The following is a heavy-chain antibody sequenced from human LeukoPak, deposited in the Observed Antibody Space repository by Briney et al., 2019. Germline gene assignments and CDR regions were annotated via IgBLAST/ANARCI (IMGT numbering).Heavy chain of an antibody. J-gene: IGHJ4*02. V-gene: IGHV4-61*08. Sequence: SETLSLTCAVSGGSISSGGYSWSWIRQPPGKGLEWIGYIYYSGSTNYNPSLKSRVTISVDTSKNQFSLRLSSVTAADTAVYYCASAFSPRYCSSTSCVYYFDYWGQGTLVTVSS. CDR2: IYYSGST. CDR1: GGSISSGGYS. CDR3: ASAFSPRYCSSTSCVYYFDY. D-gene: IGHD2-2*01.